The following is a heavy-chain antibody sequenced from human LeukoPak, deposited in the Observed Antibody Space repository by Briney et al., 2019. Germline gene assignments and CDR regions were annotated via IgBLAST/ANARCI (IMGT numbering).Heavy chain of an antibody. CDR3: AKDISTLYSSSWSSPRTSDYGMDV. V-gene: IGHV3-30*02. Sequence: GGSLRLSCAASGFTFSSYGMHWVRQAPGKGLEWVAFIRYDGSNKYYADSVKGRFTISRDNAKNSLYLQMNSLRAEDTALYYCAKDISTLYSSSWSSPRTSDYGMDVWGQGTTVTVSS. J-gene: IGHJ6*02. D-gene: IGHD6-13*01. CDR1: GFTFSSYG. CDR2: IRYDGSNK.